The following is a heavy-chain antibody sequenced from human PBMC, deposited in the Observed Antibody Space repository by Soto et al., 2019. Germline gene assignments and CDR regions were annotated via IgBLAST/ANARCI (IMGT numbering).Heavy chain of an antibody. CDR2: ISSSSSTI. J-gene: IGHJ5*02. CDR1: GFTFSRSS. D-gene: IGHD1-26*01. V-gene: IGHV3-48*01. Sequence: EVQLVESGGGFVQPGGSLSLSCAASGFTFSRSSMNWVRQAPGKGPEWISYISSSSSTIYYADSVKGRFTSSRDNAKNALYLQMNSLRAEDTAVYYFAREGGWGSYYTLNWFDPWGQGTLVTVSS. CDR3: AREGGWGSYYTLNWFDP.